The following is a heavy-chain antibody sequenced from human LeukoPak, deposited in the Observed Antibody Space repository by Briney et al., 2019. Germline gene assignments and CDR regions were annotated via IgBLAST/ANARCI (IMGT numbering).Heavy chain of an antibody. CDR3: AKKDIAAAPDAFDI. Sequence: GGSLRLSCAASGFTFSSYWMSWVRQAPGKGLEWVANIKQDGSEKYYVDSVEGRFTISRDNAKNSLYLQMNSLRAEDTAVYYCAKKDIAAAPDAFDIWGQGTMVTVSS. D-gene: IGHD6-25*01. V-gene: IGHV3-7*03. J-gene: IGHJ3*02. CDR1: GFTFSSYW. CDR2: IKQDGSEK.